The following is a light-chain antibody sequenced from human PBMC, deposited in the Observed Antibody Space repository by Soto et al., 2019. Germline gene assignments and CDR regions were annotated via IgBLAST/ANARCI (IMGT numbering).Light chain of an antibody. CDR3: QHYNSYSEA. V-gene: IGKV1-5*01. CDR2: DAS. CDR1: QDINDW. Sequence: DIQMTQSPSTLSASVGDRVTITCRASQDINDWLAWYQQKPGNAPKFLIYDASTLESGVPSRFSGSGSGTEFTLPISSLQPDDFAPYYCQHYNSYSEAFGQGTKVDI. J-gene: IGKJ1*01.